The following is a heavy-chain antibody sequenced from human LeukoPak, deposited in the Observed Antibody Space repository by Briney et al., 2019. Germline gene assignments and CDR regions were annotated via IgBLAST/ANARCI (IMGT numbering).Heavy chain of an antibody. CDR1: GYTFTSYD. J-gene: IGHJ4*02. Sequence: ASVKVSCKASGYTFTSYDINWVRQATGQGPEWMGWMNPNSGNTGYAQKFQGRVTITRNTSISTAYMELSSLRSEDTAVYYCARADDYDILTGYIYWGQGTLVTVSS. CDR3: ARADDYDILTGYIY. CDR2: MNPNSGNT. V-gene: IGHV1-8*03. D-gene: IGHD3-9*01.